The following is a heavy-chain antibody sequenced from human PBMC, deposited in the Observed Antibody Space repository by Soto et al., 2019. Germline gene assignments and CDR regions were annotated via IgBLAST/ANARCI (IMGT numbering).Heavy chain of an antibody. CDR2: IIPIFGTA. CDR1: GGTFSSYA. V-gene: IGHV1-69*12. Sequence: QVQLVQSGAEVKKPGSSVKVSCKASGGTFSSYAISWVRQAPGQGLEWMGGIIPIFGTANYAQKFQGRVTITADDSPSTAYKELSSLRSEDTAVYYCARIVDCSGGSCYYYYYGMDVWGQGTTVTVSS. D-gene: IGHD2-15*01. CDR3: ARIVDCSGGSCYYYYYGMDV. J-gene: IGHJ6*02.